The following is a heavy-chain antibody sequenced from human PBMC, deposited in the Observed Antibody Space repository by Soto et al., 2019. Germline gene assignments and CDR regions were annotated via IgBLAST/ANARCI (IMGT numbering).Heavy chain of an antibody. Sequence: EVQLVESGGGLVKPGGSLRLSCAASGFVFSSYSMNWVRQVPGKGLEWVSSISPSSDDIHYADSVKGRFTISRDNAKNSLYLQMNSLRGEDTAVDYCARPRGYRGYDMIDYWGQGALVTVSS. D-gene: IGHD5-12*01. J-gene: IGHJ4*02. CDR1: GFVFSSYS. CDR3: ARPRGYRGYDMIDY. V-gene: IGHV3-21*01. CDR2: ISPSSDDI.